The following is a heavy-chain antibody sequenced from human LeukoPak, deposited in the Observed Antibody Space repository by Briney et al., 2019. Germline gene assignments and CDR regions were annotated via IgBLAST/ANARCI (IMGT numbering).Heavy chain of an antibody. CDR3: VRDGGVDRLGVAVTDGFDP. CDR2: ISSWNYFI. J-gene: IGHJ5*02. D-gene: IGHD6-19*01. CDR1: GFIFSSYG. V-gene: IGHV3-21*01. Sequence: TGGSLRLSCAASGFIFSSYGMHWVRQAPGKGLEWVSSISSWNYFIYYADSVKGRFTISRDNAKNEVYLQMNSLRAEDTAVYYCVRDGGVDRLGVAVTDGFDPWGQGTLVSVSS.